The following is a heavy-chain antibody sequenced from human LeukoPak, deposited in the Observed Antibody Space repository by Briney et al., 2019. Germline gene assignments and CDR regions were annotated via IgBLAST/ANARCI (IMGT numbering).Heavy chain of an antibody. D-gene: IGHD1-26*01. Sequence: GRSLRLSCAASGFTFSSYGMHWVRQAPGKGLGWVAVIWYDGSNKYYADSVKGRFTISRDNSKNTLYLQMNSLRAEDTAVYYCARGAWELLPKFVFDYWGQGTLVTVSS. V-gene: IGHV3-33*01. J-gene: IGHJ4*02. CDR1: GFTFSSYG. CDR2: IWYDGSNK. CDR3: ARGAWELLPKFVFDY.